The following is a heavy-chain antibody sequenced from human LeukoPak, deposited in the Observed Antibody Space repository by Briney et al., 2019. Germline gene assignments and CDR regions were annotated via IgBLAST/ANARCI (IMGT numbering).Heavy chain of an antibody. CDR2: IYASGSA. CDR3: AREAPGGSGWTYFDY. J-gene: IGHJ4*02. V-gene: IGHV4-59*02. Sequence: SETLSLTCAVSGGSVSGCYWDWIRQPPGKGLEWIGYIYASGSANYHPSLKSRVTISLDTSENHVSLRLTSVTAEDTAVYYCAREAPGGSGWTYFDYWGQGSLVTVSS. D-gene: IGHD6-19*01. CDR1: GGSVSGCY.